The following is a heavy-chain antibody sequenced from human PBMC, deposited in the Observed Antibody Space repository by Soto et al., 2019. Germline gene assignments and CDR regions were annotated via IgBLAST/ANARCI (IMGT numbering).Heavy chain of an antibody. D-gene: IGHD2-2*01. CDR2: ISSSGSTI. J-gene: IGHJ4*02. V-gene: IGHV3-11*01. CDR1: GFTFSDYY. CDR3: ARDPPVVVPAAQKYFDY. Sequence: PRGSLRLSCSASGFTFSDYYMSWIRQAPGKGLEWVSYISSSGSTIYYADSVKGRFTISRDNAKNSLYLQMNSLRAEDTAVYYCARDPPVVVPAAQKYFDYWGQGTLVTV.